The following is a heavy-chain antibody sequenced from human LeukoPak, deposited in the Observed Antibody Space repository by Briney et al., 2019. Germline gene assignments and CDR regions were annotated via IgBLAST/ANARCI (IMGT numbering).Heavy chain of an antibody. CDR2: IYYSGST. CDR1: GGSISSYY. Sequence: PSETLSLTCTVSGGSISSYYWSWIRQPPGKGLEWIGYIYYSGSTNYNPSLKSRVTISVDTSKNQFSLKLSSVTAADTAVYYCARGPSYYYDSSGYYVYYYYGMDVWGQGTTVTVSS. D-gene: IGHD3-22*01. V-gene: IGHV4-59*12. J-gene: IGHJ6*02. CDR3: ARGPSYYYDSSGYYVYYYYGMDV.